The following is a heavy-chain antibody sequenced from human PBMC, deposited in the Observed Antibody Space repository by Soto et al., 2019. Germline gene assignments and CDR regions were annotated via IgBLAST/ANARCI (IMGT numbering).Heavy chain of an antibody. CDR1: GGSFSGYY. D-gene: IGHD5-12*01. CDR3: ARVSDLSYSGYVRDYYYMDV. Sequence: LLRQSQTLSLTCAVYGGSFSGYYWSWIRQPPGKGLEWIGEINHSGSTNYNPSLKSRVTISVDTSKNQFSLKLSSVTAADTAVYYCARVSDLSYSGYVRDYYYMDVWGKGTTVTVSS. J-gene: IGHJ6*03. V-gene: IGHV4-34*01. CDR2: INHSGST.